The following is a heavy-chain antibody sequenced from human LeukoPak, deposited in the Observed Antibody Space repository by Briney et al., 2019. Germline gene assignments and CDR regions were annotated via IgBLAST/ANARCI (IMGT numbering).Heavy chain of an antibody. Sequence: SETLSLTCTVSGGSISSYYWSWIRQPPGKGLEWIGYIYYSGSTNYNPSLKSRVTISVDTSKNQFSLMLNSVTASDTAVYYCARLISYNSSGGLALDYWGQGTLVTVSS. J-gene: IGHJ4*02. CDR1: GGSISSYY. V-gene: IGHV4-59*08. CDR3: ARLISYNSSGGLALDY. D-gene: IGHD3-22*01. CDR2: IYYSGST.